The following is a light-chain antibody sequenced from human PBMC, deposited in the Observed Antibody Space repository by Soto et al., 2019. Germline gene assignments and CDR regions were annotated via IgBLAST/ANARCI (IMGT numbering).Light chain of an antibody. CDR3: QQSYNSTQT. V-gene: IGKV1-39*01. Sequence: DSQMTPYPISLSAPVGEGATVTSRASHSIMTYLNWYQLKPGKPPRLLIYAASSLQSGVPSRFSGSGSGTDFNLTITNLQPEDFSTYSCQQSYNSTQTFGQGTKVDIK. CDR1: HSIMTY. CDR2: AAS. J-gene: IGKJ1*01.